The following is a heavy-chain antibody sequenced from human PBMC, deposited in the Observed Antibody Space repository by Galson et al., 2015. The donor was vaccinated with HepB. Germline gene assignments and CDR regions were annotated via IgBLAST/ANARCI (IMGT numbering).Heavy chain of an antibody. CDR1: GFTFSSYE. D-gene: IGHD3-3*01. V-gene: IGHV3-48*03. Sequence: SLRLSCAASGFTFSSYEMNWVRQAPGKGLEWVSYISTSSGSTQYYADSVKGRFTISRDNTKNSLYLQMSSLRAEDTAVYYCVRVGYDFWSGSYTYGWDYWDQGTLVTVSS. CDR3: VRVGYDFWSGSYTYGWDY. J-gene: IGHJ4*02. CDR2: ISTSSGSTQ.